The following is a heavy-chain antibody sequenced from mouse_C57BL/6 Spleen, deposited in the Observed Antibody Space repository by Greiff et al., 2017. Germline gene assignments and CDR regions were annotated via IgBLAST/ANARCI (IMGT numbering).Heavy chain of an antibody. V-gene: IGHV5-4*01. CDR3: ARDEWNWDDWYFDV. CDR2: ISDGGSYT. Sequence: EVKLMESGGGLVKPGGSLKLSCAASGFTFSSYAMSWVRQTPEKRLEWVATISDGGSYTYYPDNVKGRFTISRDNAKNNLYLQMSHLKSEDTAMYYCARDEWNWDDWYFDVWGTGTTVTVSS. CDR1: GFTFSSYA. D-gene: IGHD4-1*01. J-gene: IGHJ1*03.